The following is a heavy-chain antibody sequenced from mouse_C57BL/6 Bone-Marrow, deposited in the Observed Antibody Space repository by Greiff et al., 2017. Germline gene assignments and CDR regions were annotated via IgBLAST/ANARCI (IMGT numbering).Heavy chain of an antibody. Sequence: QVQLQQPGAELVKPGASVKLSCKASGYTFTSYWITWVKQRPGQGLEWIGDIYPGSGSTNYNEKFKGKATLPVDTSSSTAYMQLSSLTSEDSAVSYCARPSLLWLRRAMAYWGQGTLVTVSA. CDR3: ARPSLLWLRRAMAY. V-gene: IGHV1-55*01. CDR2: IYPGSGST. J-gene: IGHJ3*01. CDR1: GYTFTSYW. D-gene: IGHD2-2*01.